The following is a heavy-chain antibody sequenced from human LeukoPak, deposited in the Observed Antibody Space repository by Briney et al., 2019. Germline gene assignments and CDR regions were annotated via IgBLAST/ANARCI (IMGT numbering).Heavy chain of an antibody. Sequence: ASVKVSCKASGYAFTGYYMHWVRQAPGQGLEWMGWINLNSGGTNYAQKFQGRVTMTRDTSISTAYMELSRLRSDDTAVYYCARVLIVGATGLDYWGQGTLVTVSS. V-gene: IGHV1-2*02. CDR1: GYAFTGYY. CDR2: INLNSGGT. CDR3: ARVLIVGATGLDY. J-gene: IGHJ4*02. D-gene: IGHD1-26*01.